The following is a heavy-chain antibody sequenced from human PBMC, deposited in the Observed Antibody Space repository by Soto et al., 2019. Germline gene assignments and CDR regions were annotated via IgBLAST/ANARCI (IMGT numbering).Heavy chain of an antibody. Sequence: SETLPLTCAVYGGSFSVYYWSWIRQPPGKGLEWIGEINHSGSTNYNPSLKSRVTISVDTSKNQLSLKLRSVTAAATAVYYCASSPLIYYRSGYYNGNFDYWGQGTLVTI. J-gene: IGHJ4*02. CDR3: ASSPLIYYRSGYYNGNFDY. V-gene: IGHV4-34*01. D-gene: IGHD3-22*01. CDR1: GGSFSVYY. CDR2: INHSGST.